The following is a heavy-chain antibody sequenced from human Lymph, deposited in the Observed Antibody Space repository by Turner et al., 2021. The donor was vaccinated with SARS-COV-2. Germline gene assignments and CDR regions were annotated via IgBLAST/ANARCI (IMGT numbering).Heavy chain of an antibody. CDR2: ISSTGVRT. Sequence: EVQLLESGGDLVQPGGALRLSCAASGFTFSSYAMSWVRQARGKGLELVSAISSTGVRTYYADSVKGRFTISRDNSKNTLYLQMNSLRAEDTAVYYCAKDPNWYVLSAVDYWGQGTLVTVSS. V-gene: IGHV3-23*01. D-gene: IGHD1-1*01. J-gene: IGHJ4*02. CDR3: AKDPNWYVLSAVDY. CDR1: GFTFSSYA.